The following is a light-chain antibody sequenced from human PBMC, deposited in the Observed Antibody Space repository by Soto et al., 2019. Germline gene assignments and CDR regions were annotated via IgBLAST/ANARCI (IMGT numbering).Light chain of an antibody. V-gene: IGLV2-14*03. CDR3: RSYTRSSTVL. J-gene: IGLJ2*01. CDR1: SNDVGSYNF. CDR2: DVS. Sequence: QSALTQPASVSGSPGQSITISCIGTSNDVGSYNFVSWYQKHPNTAPRLIIYDVSNRPSGVSNRFSGSKSDNTASLTISGLQAEDEADYYCRSYTRSSTVLFGGGTQVPVL.